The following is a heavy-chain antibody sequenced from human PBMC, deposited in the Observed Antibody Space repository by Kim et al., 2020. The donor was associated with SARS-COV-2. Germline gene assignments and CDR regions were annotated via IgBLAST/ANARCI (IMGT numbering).Heavy chain of an antibody. Sequence: SETLSLTCTVSGGSISSSSYYWGWIRQPPGKGLEWIGSIYYSGSTYYNPSLKSRVTISVDTSKNQFSLKLSSVTAADTAVYYCASQRAPNIAAASVGWFDPWGQGTLVTVSS. CDR2: IYYSGST. V-gene: IGHV4-39*01. J-gene: IGHJ5*02. D-gene: IGHD6-13*01. CDR3: ASQRAPNIAAASVGWFDP. CDR1: GGSISSSSYY.